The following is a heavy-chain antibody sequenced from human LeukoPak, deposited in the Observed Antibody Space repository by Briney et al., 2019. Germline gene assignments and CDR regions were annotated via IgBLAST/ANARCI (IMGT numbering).Heavy chain of an antibody. CDR3: ATGFWGYCSRNSCPLDN. CDR2: IISTGSTT. D-gene: IGHD2-2*01. J-gene: IGHJ4*02. CDR1: GFTFSSYS. V-gene: IGHV3-48*01. Sequence: GGSLRLSCAATGFTFSSYSMNWVRQAPGKGLEWISYIISTGSTTYYADSVKGRFTISRDNANNSLSLQMSSLRAEDTAVYYCATGFWGYCSRNSCPLDNWGQGTLVTVAS.